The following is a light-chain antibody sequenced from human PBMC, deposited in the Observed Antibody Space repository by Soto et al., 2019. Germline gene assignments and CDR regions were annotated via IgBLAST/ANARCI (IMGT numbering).Light chain of an antibody. V-gene: IGLV1-40*01. J-gene: IGLJ3*02. Sequence: QLVLTQPPSVSGAPGQRVTISCTGTSSNLGAGYDVHWYQQLPGAVPKLVIFGNRNRPSGVPERFSGSKSGTSASLAITGLQAEDEADYYCQAYDYSLTASVFGGGTQLTVL. CDR2: GNR. CDR1: SSNLGAGYD. CDR3: QAYDYSLTASV.